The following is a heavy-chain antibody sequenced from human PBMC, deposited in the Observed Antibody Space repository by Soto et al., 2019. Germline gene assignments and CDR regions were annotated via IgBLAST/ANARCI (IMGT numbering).Heavy chain of an antibody. V-gene: IGHV3-23*01. D-gene: IGHD2-21*02. CDR2: ISGRGDST. Sequence: PGGSLRLSXAASGFTFISYAMIWVRQAPGKGLEWVSAISGRGDSTYYADSVKGRFTISRDNSKNILFLQMNSLSADDTAVYYCAKEEVVVVTDSRFDPWGQGALVTVSS. CDR1: GFTFISYA. CDR3: AKEEVVVVTDSRFDP. J-gene: IGHJ5*02.